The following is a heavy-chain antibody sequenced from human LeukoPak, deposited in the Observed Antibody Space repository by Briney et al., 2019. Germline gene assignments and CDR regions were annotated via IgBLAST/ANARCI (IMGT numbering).Heavy chain of an antibody. CDR3: ARLHVDWPDTPHACEI. J-gene: IGHJ3*02. Sequence: GESLKISCKGSGYSFTIYWIGWVRQMPGKGLEWMGTIYPGDSDTRYSPSFQGQVTISADKSISTAYLQWSSLKASDTAMYYCARLHVDWPDTPHACEIWGEGTTFTVSS. CDR1: GYSFTIYW. D-gene: IGHD3-9*01. CDR2: IYPGDSDT. V-gene: IGHV5-51*01.